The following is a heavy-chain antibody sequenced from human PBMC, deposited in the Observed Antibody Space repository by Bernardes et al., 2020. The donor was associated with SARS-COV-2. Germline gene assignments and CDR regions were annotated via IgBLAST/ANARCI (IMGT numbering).Heavy chain of an antibody. V-gene: IGHV3-64D*06. CDR1: GFTFSRHS. J-gene: IGHJ4*02. D-gene: IGHD2-15*01. CDR3: VKDRCSDDSCYLSFDY. Sequence: VALRLSCSASGFTFSRHSMHWVRQAPGKGLEYVSTVNNNGRSTYYADSVRGRFTVSRDNSKNTLFLQMSSLRAEDTAVYYCVKDRCSDDSCYLSFDYWGQGTLVTVSS. CDR2: VNNNGRST.